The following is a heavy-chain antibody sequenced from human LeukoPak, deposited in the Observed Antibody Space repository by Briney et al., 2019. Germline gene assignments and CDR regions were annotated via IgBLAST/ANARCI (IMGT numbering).Heavy chain of an antibody. J-gene: IGHJ6*02. CDR1: GFTFSSYE. Sequence: PGGSLRLSCAASGFTFSSYEMNWVGQAPGKGLEWVSYISSSGSTIYYADSVKGRFTISRDNAKNSLYLQMNSLRAEDTAVYYCAREVPYYGMDGWGQGTTVTASS. V-gene: IGHV3-48*03. CDR3: AREVPYYGMDG. CDR2: ISSSGSTI.